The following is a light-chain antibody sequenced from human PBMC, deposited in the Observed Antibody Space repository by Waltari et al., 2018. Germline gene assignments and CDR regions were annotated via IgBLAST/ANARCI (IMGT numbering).Light chain of an antibody. CDR3: AAWDDSLSGLYV. V-gene: IGLV1-47*01. CDR2: RDN. CDR1: SSNIGSNY. J-gene: IGLJ1*01. Sequence: QSVLTQPPSASGTPGQRVTISWSGSSSNIGSNYVYWYQQLPGTAPKLLIYRDNQRPSGVPDRFSGSKSGTSASLAIRGLRSEDEADYCCAAWDDSLSGLYVFGTGTKVTVL.